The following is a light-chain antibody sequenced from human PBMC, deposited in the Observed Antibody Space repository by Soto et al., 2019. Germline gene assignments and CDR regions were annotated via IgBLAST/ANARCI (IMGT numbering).Light chain of an antibody. CDR3: CSNAGRTTDV. J-gene: IGLJ1*01. V-gene: IGLV2-23*01. CDR1: SSDVGSYNL. CDR2: EGS. Sequence: QSGLTQPASESGSPGRSITISCTGTSSDVGSYNLVSWYQQHPGKAPKLMIYEGSKRPSGVSNRFSGSKSGNTASLTIPGLQAEEEADYYCCSNAGRTTDVFATSPKLTVL.